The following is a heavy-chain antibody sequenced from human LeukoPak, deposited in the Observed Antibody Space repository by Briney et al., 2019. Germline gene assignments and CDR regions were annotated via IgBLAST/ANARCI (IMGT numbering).Heavy chain of an antibody. V-gene: IGHV1-18*01. CDR3: ARDRAGYSSGYYRIDH. CDR1: GYTFTSYG. Sequence: ASVKVSCKASGYTFTSYGISWVRQAPGQGLEWMGWISAYNGNTNYAQKLQGRVTMTTDTSTSTAYMELRSLRSDDTAVYYCARDRAGYSSGYYRIDHWGQGTLVTVSS. J-gene: IGHJ4*02. CDR2: ISAYNGNT. D-gene: IGHD3-22*01.